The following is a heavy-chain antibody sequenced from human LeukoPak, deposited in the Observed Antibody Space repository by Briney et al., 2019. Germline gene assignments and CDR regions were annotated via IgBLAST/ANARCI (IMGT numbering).Heavy chain of an antibody. CDR3: ARLRLGDGYNSPVDY. CDR2: IIPMLGIA. Sequence: ASVKVSCKASGGTFSSYAISWVRQAPGQGLEWMGRIIPMLGIANYAQKFQGRVTITADKSTSTAYMELSSMRSEDTAVYYCARLRLGDGYNSPVDYWGQGTLVTVSS. CDR1: GGTFSSYA. J-gene: IGHJ4*02. D-gene: IGHD5-24*01. V-gene: IGHV1-69*10.